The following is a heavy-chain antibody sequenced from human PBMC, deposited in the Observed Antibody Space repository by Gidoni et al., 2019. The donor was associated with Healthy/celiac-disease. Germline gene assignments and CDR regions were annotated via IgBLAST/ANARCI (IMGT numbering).Heavy chain of an antibody. CDR3: AKPIPVRFPDYYGMDV. CDR2: ISYDVSNK. V-gene: IGHV3-30*18. J-gene: IGHJ6*02. D-gene: IGHD3-3*01. CDR1: GFTFSRYG. Sequence: QVQLVVSGGGVVQPGRSLRLSCAASGFTFSRYGMHWVRQAPGKGLEWVAVISYDVSNKYYADSVKGRFTISRDNSKNTLYLQMNSLRAEDTAVYYCAKPIPVRFPDYYGMDVWGQGTTVTVSS.